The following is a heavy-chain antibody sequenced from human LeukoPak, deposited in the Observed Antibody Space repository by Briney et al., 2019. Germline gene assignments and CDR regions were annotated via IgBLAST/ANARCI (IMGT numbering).Heavy chain of an antibody. CDR3: AALWDDTGMDI. J-gene: IGHJ6*02. D-gene: IGHD3-10*01. V-gene: IGHV1-2*02. CDR1: GYTFTGYY. CDR2: INPNSGGT. Sequence: GASVRVSCTASGYTFTGYYMNWVRQAPGQGLEWMGWINPNSGGTNYEETVKGRVTMTRDTSISTAYMALSRLRSDDTAVYYCAALWDDTGMDIWGQGTTVTVSS.